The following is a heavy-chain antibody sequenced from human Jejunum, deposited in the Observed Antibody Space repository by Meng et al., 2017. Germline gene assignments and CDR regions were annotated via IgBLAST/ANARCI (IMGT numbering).Heavy chain of an antibody. CDR3: AREGYTTTWEDNWFDP. CDR1: GFTFRTSC. D-gene: IGHD2-2*02. J-gene: IGHJ5*02. CDR2: ISWSSTYK. V-gene: IGHV3-21*06. Sequence: GGSLRLSCAASGFTFRTSCMDWVRQAPGKGLEWVASISWSSTYKYYADSVKGRFFISRDDADNSLYLQMNSLRADDTAMYYCAREGYTTTWEDNWFDPWGQGTLVTVSS.